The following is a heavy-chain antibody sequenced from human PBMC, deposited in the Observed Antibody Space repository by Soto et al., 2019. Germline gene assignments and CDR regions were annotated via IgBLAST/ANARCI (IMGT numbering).Heavy chain of an antibody. CDR3: ASVTTVVPACFDI. D-gene: IGHD4-17*01. Sequence: QVQLVQSGAEVKKPGSSVKVSCKASGGTFSSYTISWVRQAPGQGLEWMGRIIPILGIANYAQKFQGRVTITADKSTSTADMELSSMRSEDTAVYYCASVTTVVPACFDIWVHGAMVTVSS. J-gene: IGHJ3*02. CDR1: GGTFSSYT. CDR2: IIPILGIA. V-gene: IGHV1-69*02.